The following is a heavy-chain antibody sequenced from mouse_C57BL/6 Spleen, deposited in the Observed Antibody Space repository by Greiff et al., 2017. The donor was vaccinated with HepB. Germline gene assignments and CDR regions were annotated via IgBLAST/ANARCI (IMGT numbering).Heavy chain of an antibody. CDR3: ARRYGGAFDV. Sequence: VQLQQSGAELARPGASVKLSCKASGYTFTSYGISWVKQSTGQGLEWIGEIYPRSGNTYYNQKFKGKATLTADKSSSTAYMELRSLTSEDSAVYFCARRYGGAFDVWGKGTTVTVSS. V-gene: IGHV1-81*01. CDR2: IYPRSGNT. CDR1: GYTFTSYG. J-gene: IGHJ1*03. D-gene: IGHD1-1*01.